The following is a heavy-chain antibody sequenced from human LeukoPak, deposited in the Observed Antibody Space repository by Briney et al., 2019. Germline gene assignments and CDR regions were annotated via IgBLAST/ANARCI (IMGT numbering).Heavy chain of an antibody. D-gene: IGHD6-13*01. V-gene: IGHV4-4*07. CDR3: ARESVAIGTRWFDP. CDR2: IHSSGST. Sequence: PSETLSLTCTVSGGSISNYYWTWIRQPAGKGLEWIGRIHSSGSTNYNPSLKSRVTMSVDTSKNQFSLKVTSVTAADTAVYYCARESVAIGTRWFDPWGQGTLVTVSS. CDR1: GGSISNYY. J-gene: IGHJ5*02.